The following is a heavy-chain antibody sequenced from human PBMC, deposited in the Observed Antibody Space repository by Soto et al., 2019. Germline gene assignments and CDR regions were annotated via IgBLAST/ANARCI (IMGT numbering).Heavy chain of an antibody. J-gene: IGHJ4*02. V-gene: IGHV4-59*01. D-gene: IGHD5-12*01. CDR2: ISYSGST. CDR3: AKLNIVAKTYYFAY. CDR1: GGSISSNY. Sequence: SETLSLTCTVSGGSISSNYWSWIRQPPGKGLEWIGYISYSGSTNYNPALTRRVTMSVDTSKNQFSLKLSSVTAADTAVYYCAKLNIVAKTYYFAYWGPEPLVPVS.